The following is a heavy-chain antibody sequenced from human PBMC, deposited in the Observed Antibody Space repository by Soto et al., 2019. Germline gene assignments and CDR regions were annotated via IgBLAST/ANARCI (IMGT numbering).Heavy chain of an antibody. CDR1: GFTFSSYD. CDR2: IGTAGDT. D-gene: IGHD3-22*01. Sequence: GGSLRLSCAASGFTFSSYDMHWVRQATGKGLEWVSAIGTAGDTYYPGSVKGRFTISRENAKNSLYLQMNSLRAGDTAVYYCARGSYYYDSSGYYPRYYYYGMDVWGQGTTVTVSS. CDR3: ARGSYYYDSSGYYPRYYYYGMDV. V-gene: IGHV3-13*04. J-gene: IGHJ6*02.